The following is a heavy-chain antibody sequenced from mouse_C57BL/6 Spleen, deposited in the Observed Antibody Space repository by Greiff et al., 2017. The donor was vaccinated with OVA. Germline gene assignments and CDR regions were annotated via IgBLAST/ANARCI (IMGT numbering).Heavy chain of an antibody. CDR2: IYPGDGDT. V-gene: IGHV1-82*01. J-gene: IGHJ2*01. Sequence: QVQLQQSGPELVKPGASVKISCKASGYAFSSSWMNWVKQRPGKGLEWIGRIYPGDGDTNYNGKFKGKATLTADKSSSTAYMQLSSLTSEDSAVYFCARSPLVYFDYWGQGTTLTVSS. CDR3: ARSPLVYFDY. CDR1: GYAFSSSW.